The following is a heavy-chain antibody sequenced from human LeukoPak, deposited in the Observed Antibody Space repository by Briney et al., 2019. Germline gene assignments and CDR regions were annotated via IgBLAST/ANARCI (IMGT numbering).Heavy chain of an antibody. J-gene: IGHJ5*02. V-gene: IGHV4-4*07. D-gene: IGHD3-16*01. CDR2: LYNNGST. CDR3: VRDRGLGRGFDP. Sequence: SETLSLTCTVSGGSLWSFYWSWVRQPAGKGLEWIGRLYNNGSTNYSPSLKSRVIMSFDPSKNQFSLKLNSATAADTAFYYCVRDRGLGRGFDPWGQGTLVTVSS. CDR1: GGSLWSFY.